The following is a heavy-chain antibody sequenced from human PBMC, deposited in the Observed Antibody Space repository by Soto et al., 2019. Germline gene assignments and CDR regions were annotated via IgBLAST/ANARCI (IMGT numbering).Heavy chain of an antibody. CDR3: ARGGGFSGNYL. CDR2: IDTDGSTT. D-gene: IGHD1-7*01. Sequence: EVQLVESGGGLVQPGGSLRLSCAASGFSFSDYWMHWVRQAPGKGLVWVSCIDTDGSTTTYADSVKGRFTISRDNVKNKMYLEMDSLGAEDMALYYCARGGGFSGNYLGGQGTLVTVSS. J-gene: IGHJ4*02. V-gene: IGHV3-74*01. CDR1: GFSFSDYW.